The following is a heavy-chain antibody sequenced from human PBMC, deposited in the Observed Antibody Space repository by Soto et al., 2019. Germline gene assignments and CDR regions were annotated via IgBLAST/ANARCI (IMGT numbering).Heavy chain of an antibody. CDR2: ISSSSSTI. CDR3: ARRGPITIRPNYYYYYMDV. Sequence: GGSLRLSCAASGFTFSSYSMNWVRQAPGKGLEWVSYISSSSSTIYYADSVKGRFTISRDNAKNSLYLQMNSLRAEDTAVYYCARRGPITIRPNYYYYYMDVWGKGTTVTVSS. CDR1: GFTFSSYS. V-gene: IGHV3-48*01. J-gene: IGHJ6*03. D-gene: IGHD3-3*01.